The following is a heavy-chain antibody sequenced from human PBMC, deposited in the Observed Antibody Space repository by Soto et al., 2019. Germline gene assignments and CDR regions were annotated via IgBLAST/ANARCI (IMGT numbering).Heavy chain of an antibody. Sequence: GESLKISCKGSGYSFTSYWISWVRQMPGKGLEWMGRIDPSDSYTNYSPSFQGHVTISADKSISTAYLQWSSLKASDTAMYYCARAPALGLYYYGMGVWGQGTTVTVSS. D-gene: IGHD2-2*01. CDR3: ARAPALGLYYYGMGV. CDR2: IDPSDSYT. V-gene: IGHV5-10-1*01. CDR1: GYSFTSYW. J-gene: IGHJ6*02.